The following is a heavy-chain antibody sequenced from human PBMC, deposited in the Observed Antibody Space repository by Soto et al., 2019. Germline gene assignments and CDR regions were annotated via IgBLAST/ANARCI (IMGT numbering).Heavy chain of an antibody. CDR1: GGSFSGYY. CDR2: INHSGST. V-gene: IGHV4-34*01. Sequence: LSLTCAVYGGSFSGYYWSWIRQPPGKGLEWIGEINHSGSTNYNPSLKSRVTISVDTSKNQFSLKLSSVTAADTAVYYCARVRGYCSSTMCYYYFDNWGQGTLVTVSS. D-gene: IGHD2-2*01. J-gene: IGHJ4*02. CDR3: ARVRGYCSSTMCYYYFDN.